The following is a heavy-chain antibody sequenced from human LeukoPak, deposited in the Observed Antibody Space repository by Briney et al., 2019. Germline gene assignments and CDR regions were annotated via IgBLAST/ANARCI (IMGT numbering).Heavy chain of an antibody. Sequence: KPSETLSLTCTVSGGSISNYYWSWIRQPPGKGLEWIGYIYYSGSTNYNPSLKSRVTISVDTSKKRFSLKLSSVTAADTAVYYCARDLSSSALLWFGAPPDYHYYMDVWGKGTTVIVSS. CDR1: GGSISNYY. D-gene: IGHD3-10*01. V-gene: IGHV4-59*01. J-gene: IGHJ6*03. CDR2: IYYSGST. CDR3: ARDLSSSALLWFGAPPDYHYYMDV.